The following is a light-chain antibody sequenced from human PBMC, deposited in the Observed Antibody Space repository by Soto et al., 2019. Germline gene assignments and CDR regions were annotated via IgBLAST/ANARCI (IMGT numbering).Light chain of an antibody. CDR1: QTVTKRY. CDR2: GTS. Sequence: ETVLTQSPGTLSLSPGERATISCRASQTVTKRYLAWYQQKPGQAPRLLIFGTSSRATGVPDRFSGSGSGTDFTLTISSLEPEDFAVYFCQQSGSSPWTFGHGTKVEIK. CDR3: QQSGSSPWT. J-gene: IGKJ1*01. V-gene: IGKV3-20*01.